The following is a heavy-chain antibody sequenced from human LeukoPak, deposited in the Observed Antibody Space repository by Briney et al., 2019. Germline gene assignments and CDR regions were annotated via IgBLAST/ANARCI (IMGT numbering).Heavy chain of an antibody. J-gene: IGHJ5*02. CDR2: INYSGNT. Sequence: PSGTLSLTCAVAGGSIRNDYWSWIRQPPGKGLEWIAYINYSGNTNYNPSLESRVTISVDTSKNLFSLKFTSVTAADTAVYYCARHRPGERKFDPWGQGTLVTVSS. V-gene: IGHV4-59*08. CDR1: GGSIRNDY. CDR3: ARHRPGERKFDP. D-gene: IGHD3-16*01.